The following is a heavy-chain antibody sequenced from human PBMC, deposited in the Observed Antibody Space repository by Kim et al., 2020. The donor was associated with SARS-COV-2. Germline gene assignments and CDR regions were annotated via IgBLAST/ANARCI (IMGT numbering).Heavy chain of an antibody. V-gene: IGHV3-23*01. D-gene: IGHD3-3*01. Sequence: AASVKGRLTVSRDNSKNTLYLQMNSLRAEDTAVYYCAKDLDFWSGYSFDYWGQGTLVTVSS. J-gene: IGHJ4*02. CDR3: AKDLDFWSGYSFDY.